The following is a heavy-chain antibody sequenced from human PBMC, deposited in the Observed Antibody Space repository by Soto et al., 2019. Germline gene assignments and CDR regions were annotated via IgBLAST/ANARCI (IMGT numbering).Heavy chain of an antibody. CDR1: RFTLTNYG. CDR2: INSYSGST. D-gene: IGHD5-18*01. CDR3: ASRSGQLHYYFDY. V-gene: IGHV1-18*01. Sequence: ASVKVSCKASRFTLTNYGIGWVRQAPGQGLEWMGWINSYSGSTNYAQKLQGRVTMTRDTSTSTAYMELRSLRSDDTAVYYCASRSGQLHYYFDYWG. J-gene: IGHJ4*01.